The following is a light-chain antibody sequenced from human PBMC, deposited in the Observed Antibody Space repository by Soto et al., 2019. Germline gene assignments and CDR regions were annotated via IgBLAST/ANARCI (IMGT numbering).Light chain of an antibody. Sequence: EIVMTQSPATLSVSPGERATLSCRASQSVSSNLAWYQQKPGQAPRLLIYGASTRATGIPARFSGSVSGTEFPLTSSSRRTEDFAVYYCQKYNNWPCTVGQGTKVEI. CDR2: GAS. CDR1: QSVSSN. V-gene: IGKV3-15*01. CDR3: QKYNNWPCT. J-gene: IGKJ1*01.